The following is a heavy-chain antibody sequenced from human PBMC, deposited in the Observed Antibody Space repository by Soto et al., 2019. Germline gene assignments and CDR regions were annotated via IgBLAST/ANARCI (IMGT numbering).Heavy chain of an antibody. D-gene: IGHD1-26*01. V-gene: IGHV3-21*01. CDR3: ARPRHSGSYFSSYYYYGMDV. CDR2: ISSSSSYI. CDR1: GFTFSSYS. Sequence: GGSLRLSCAASGFTFSSYSMNWVRQAPGKGLEWVSSISSSSSYIYYADSVKGRFTISRDNAKNSLYLQMNSLRAEDTAVYYCARPRHSGSYFSSYYYYGMDVWGQGTTVTVSS. J-gene: IGHJ6*02.